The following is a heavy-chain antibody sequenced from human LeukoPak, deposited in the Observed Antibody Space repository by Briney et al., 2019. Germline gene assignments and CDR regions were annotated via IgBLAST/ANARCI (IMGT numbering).Heavy chain of an antibody. V-gene: IGHV3-21*04. CDR1: GFTFSSYS. D-gene: IGHD6-19*01. Sequence: GGSLRLSCAASGFTFSSYSMNWVRQAPGKGLEWVSSISSSSSYIYYADSVKGRFTISRDNAKNSLYLQMNSLRAEDTAVYYCARETTISGGIAVAGPQPYIYYMDVWGKGTTVTISS. J-gene: IGHJ6*03. CDR2: ISSSSSYI. CDR3: ARETTISGGIAVAGPQPYIYYMDV.